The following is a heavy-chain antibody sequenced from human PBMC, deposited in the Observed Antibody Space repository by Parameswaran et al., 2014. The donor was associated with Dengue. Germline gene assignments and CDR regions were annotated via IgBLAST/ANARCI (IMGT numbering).Heavy chain of an antibody. CDR3: ARPLTGYCSSTSCQYYGMDV. CDR2: IWFDGSNK. V-gene: IGHV3-33*01. J-gene: IGHJ6*02. D-gene: IGHD2-2*01. Sequence: VRQAPGKGLEWVAVIWFDGSNKSYADSVKGRFTISRDNSKNTLYLQMNSLRAEDTAVYYCARPLTGYCSSTSCQYYGMDVWGQGTTVTVSS.